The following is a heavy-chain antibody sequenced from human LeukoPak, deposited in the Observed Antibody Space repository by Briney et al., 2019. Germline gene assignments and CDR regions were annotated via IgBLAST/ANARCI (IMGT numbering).Heavy chain of an antibody. V-gene: IGHV4-59*08. CDR3: ARRKSGTYYFDY. Sequence: SETLSLTCTVSGGSISSPNWSWLRQPPGKGLEWIGYIYYSGSTDFHPSLKSRVTISVDTSNNQFSLRLSSVTAADTAVYYCARRKSGTYYFDYWGQGTLVTVSS. CDR1: GGSISSPN. D-gene: IGHD1-26*01. CDR2: IYYSGST. J-gene: IGHJ4*02.